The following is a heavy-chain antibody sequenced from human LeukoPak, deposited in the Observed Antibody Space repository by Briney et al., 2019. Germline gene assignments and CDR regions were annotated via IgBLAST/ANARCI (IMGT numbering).Heavy chain of an antibody. CDR1: GFTFSSYA. CDR2: IYSGGST. J-gene: IGHJ4*02. CDR3: AAPSFDY. Sequence: GGSLRLSCAASGFTFSSYAMSWVRQAPGKGLEWVSVIYSGGSTYYADSVKGRFTISRDNSKNTLYLQMNSLRAEDTAVYYCAAPSFDYWGQGTLVTVSS. V-gene: IGHV3-53*01.